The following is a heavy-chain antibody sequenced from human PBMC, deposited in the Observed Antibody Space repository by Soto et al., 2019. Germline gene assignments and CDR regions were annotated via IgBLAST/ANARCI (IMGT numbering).Heavy chain of an antibody. J-gene: IGHJ4*02. D-gene: IGHD6-19*01. CDR1: GGTFNNYP. CDR3: ARVSSGAY. V-gene: IGHV1-69*13. CDR2: SIPIFGTA. Sequence: SVKVSCKASGGTFNNYPITWVRQAPGQGLEWMGGSIPIFGTANYAQKFQGRVTISVXXXXXXAXMXLXXXRSEDTAVYYCARVSSGAYWGQGTLVTVSS.